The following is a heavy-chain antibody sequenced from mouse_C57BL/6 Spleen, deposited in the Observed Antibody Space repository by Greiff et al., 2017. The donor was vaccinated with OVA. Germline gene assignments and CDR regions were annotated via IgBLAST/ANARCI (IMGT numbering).Heavy chain of an antibody. Sequence: QVQLQQPGAELVKPGASVKMSCKASGYTFTSYWITWVKQRPGQGLEWIGRIDPANGNTKYAPKFQGKATITADTSSNTAYLQLSSLTSEDTAIYYCACLLSYAMDYWGQGTSVTVSS. J-gene: IGHJ4*01. CDR2: IDPANGNT. V-gene: IGHV1-55*01. D-gene: IGHD2-10*01. CDR1: GYTFTSYW. CDR3: ACLLSYAMDY.